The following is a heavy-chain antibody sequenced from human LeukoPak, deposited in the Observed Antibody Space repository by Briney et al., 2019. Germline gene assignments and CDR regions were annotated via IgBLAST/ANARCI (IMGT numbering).Heavy chain of an antibody. CDR2: IYTNGST. J-gene: IGHJ4*02. CDR3: ARERTDTSMDY. Sequence: SQTLSLTCTVSGGSISSGSYYWTWIRQPAGKGLEWIGRIYTNGSTNHNPSLKSRVTISLDTSKNQFSLKLISVTAADTAVYFCARERTDTSMDYWGQGTLVTVSS. CDR1: GGSISSGSYY. V-gene: IGHV4-61*02. D-gene: IGHD5-18*01.